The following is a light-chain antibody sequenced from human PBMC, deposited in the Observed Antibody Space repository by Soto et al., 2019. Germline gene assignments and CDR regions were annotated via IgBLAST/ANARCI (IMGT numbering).Light chain of an antibody. J-gene: IGLJ2*01. V-gene: IGLV2-23*01. Sequence: QSALTQPASVSGSPGQSITISCTGTSSDVGSYDLVSWYQQRPGEAPKVMIYEANRRPSGVSNRFSGSKSGNTASLTISGLQADYEADYFCCSYAGSYTYVIFGGGTKLTVL. CDR1: SSDVGSYDL. CDR2: EAN. CDR3: CSYAGSYTYVI.